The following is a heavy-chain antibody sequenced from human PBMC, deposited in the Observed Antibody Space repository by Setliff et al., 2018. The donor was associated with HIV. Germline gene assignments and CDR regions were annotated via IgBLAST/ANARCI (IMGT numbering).Heavy chain of an antibody. V-gene: IGHV3-23*01. CDR2: ISYSGGNT. Sequence: PGESLKISCATSGFSFRNFAMNWVRQAPGKGLEWVSGISYSGGNTFYADSVKGRFTISRDNSKNTLYLQMNSLRVEDAAVYYCAKDLGLREGASLIWGQGTMVTVSS. CDR3: AKDLGLREGASLI. D-gene: IGHD3-16*01. J-gene: IGHJ3*02. CDR1: GFSFRNFA.